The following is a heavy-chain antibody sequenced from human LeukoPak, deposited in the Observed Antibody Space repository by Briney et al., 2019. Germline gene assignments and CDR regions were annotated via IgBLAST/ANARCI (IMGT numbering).Heavy chain of an antibody. V-gene: IGHV1-18*04. Sequence: ASVKVSCKASGYTFTGYYMHWVRQAPGQGLEWMGWISAYNGNTNYAQKLQGRVTMTTDTSTSTAYMELRSLRSDDTAVYYCARDTRSLSYYDSSGYYDHWGQGTLVTVSS. CDR1: GYTFTGYY. CDR3: ARDTRSLSYYDSSGYYDH. J-gene: IGHJ4*02. CDR2: ISAYNGNT. D-gene: IGHD3-22*01.